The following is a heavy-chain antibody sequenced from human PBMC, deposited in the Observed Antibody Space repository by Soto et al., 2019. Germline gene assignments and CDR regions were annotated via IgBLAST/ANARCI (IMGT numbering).Heavy chain of an antibody. D-gene: IGHD6-13*01. CDR2: ISYDGSNK. V-gene: IGHV3-30*18. J-gene: IGHJ6*02. CDR1: GFTFSSYG. CDR3: AKDQAAAGTYYGMDV. Sequence: QVQLVESGGGVVQPGRSLRLSCAASGFTFSSYGMHWVRQAPGKGLEWVAVISYDGSNKYYADSVKGRFTISRDNSXXTLYLQMNSLRAEDTAVYYCAKDQAAAGTYYGMDVWGQGTTVTVSS.